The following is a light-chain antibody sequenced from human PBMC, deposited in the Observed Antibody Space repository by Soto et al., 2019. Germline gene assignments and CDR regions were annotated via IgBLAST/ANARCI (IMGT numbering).Light chain of an antibody. Sequence: DIQMTQSPSTLSASVGDRVTITCRSSQSMRRLLAWFQHKPGKAPKLLIYDVSVLETGVASRFSGSGSGTEFTLTISSLQPDDFATDYCQQYDVYPLTFGPGTKVQI. J-gene: IGKJ1*01. CDR3: QQYDVYPLT. CDR2: DVS. CDR1: QSMRRL. V-gene: IGKV1-5*03.